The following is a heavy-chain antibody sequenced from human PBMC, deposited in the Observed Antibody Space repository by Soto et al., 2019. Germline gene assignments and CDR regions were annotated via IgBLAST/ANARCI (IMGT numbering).Heavy chain of an antibody. V-gene: IGHV3-33*01. CDR1: GFTFNSYG. J-gene: IGHJ4*02. CDR3: ARDLGDFDRGGSYFDY. CDR2: IWYDGSKK. D-gene: IGHD2-21*02. Sequence: QVQLVESGGGVVQPGRSLRLSCAASGFTFNSYGFHWVRQAPGKALEWVAVIWYDGSKKYYADFVEGRFTISRDDSKNTLFLQMNSLRVEDTAVYYCARDLGDFDRGGSYFDYWGQGTLVTVSS.